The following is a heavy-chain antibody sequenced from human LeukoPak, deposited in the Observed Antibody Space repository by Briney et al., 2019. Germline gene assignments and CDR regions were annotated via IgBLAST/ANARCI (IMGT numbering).Heavy chain of an antibody. CDR2: IKQDGSEK. CDR3: GRAQEVDY. J-gene: IGHJ4*02. CDR1: GYRFSNNW. Sequence: GGSLRLSCAASGYRFSNNWMSWVRQAPGKGLEWVANIKQDGSEKYYVDSVKGRFTISRDNAKNSLYLQMKTLRVEDTAVYYCGRAQEVDYWGQGTLVTVSS. V-gene: IGHV3-7*01.